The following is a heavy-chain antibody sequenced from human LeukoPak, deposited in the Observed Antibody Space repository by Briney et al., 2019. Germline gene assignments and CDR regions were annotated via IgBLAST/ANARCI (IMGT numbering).Heavy chain of an antibody. Sequence: PGGSLRLSCAASGFTFSSYGMHWVRQAPGKGLEWVAFIRYDGSNKYYADSVKGRFTISRDNSKNTLYLQMNSLRAEDTAVYYCAKAAENYYYYMDVWGKGTTVTVSS. V-gene: IGHV3-30*02. J-gene: IGHJ6*03. CDR3: AKAAENYYYYMDV. CDR1: GFTFSSYG. CDR2: IRYDGSNK. D-gene: IGHD6-19*01.